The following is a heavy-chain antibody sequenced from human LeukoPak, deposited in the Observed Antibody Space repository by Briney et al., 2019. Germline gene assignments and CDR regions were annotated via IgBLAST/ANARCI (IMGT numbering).Heavy chain of an antibody. D-gene: IGHD3-22*01. CDR2: IYHGGTT. CDR3: ASTPYYYDSSGYYGY. Sequence: SETLSLTCTVSGYSISSGYYWGWIRQPPGKGLEWIGSIYHGGTTYYNPSLKSRVSISVDTSKNQFSLKLSSVTAADTAVYYCASTPYYYDSSGYYGYWGQGTLVTVSS. CDR1: GYSISSGYY. J-gene: IGHJ4*02. V-gene: IGHV4-38-2*02.